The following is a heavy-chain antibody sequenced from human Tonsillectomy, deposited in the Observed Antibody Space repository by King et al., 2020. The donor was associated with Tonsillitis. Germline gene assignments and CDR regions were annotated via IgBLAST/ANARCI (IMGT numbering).Heavy chain of an antibody. CDR1: GGSISSSSYY. D-gene: IGHD4-23*01. CDR3: ARRGGWVYGGNSIFDY. CDR2: IYYSGST. J-gene: IGHJ4*02. Sequence: QLQESGPGLVKPSETLSLTCTVSGGSISSSSYYWGWIRQPPGQGLEWIGSIYYSGSTYYNPSLKSRVTISVDTSKNQFSLKLSSVTAADTAVYYCARRGGWVYGGNSIFDYWGQGTLVTVSS. V-gene: IGHV4-39*01.